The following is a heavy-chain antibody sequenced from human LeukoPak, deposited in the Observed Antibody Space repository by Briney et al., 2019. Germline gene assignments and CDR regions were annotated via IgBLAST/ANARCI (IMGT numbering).Heavy chain of an antibody. CDR2: INTNTGNP. CDR1: GYTFTSYA. Sequence: ASVKVSCKASGYTFTSYAMNWVRQAPGQGLEWMGWINTNTGNPTYAQGFTGRFVFSLDTSVSTAYLQISSLKAEDTAVYYCARDLVWRYKSNWFAPWGQGTLVTVSS. J-gene: IGHJ5*02. V-gene: IGHV7-4-1*02. CDR3: ARDLVWRYKSNWFAP. D-gene: IGHD1-1*01.